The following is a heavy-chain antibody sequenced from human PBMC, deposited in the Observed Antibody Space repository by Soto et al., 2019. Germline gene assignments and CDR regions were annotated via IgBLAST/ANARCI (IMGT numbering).Heavy chain of an antibody. CDR2: ISSDGTNK. CDR3: AKDFPFCTGDRCYTGAFDH. J-gene: IGHJ4*02. V-gene: IGHV3-30*18. D-gene: IGHD2-15*01. Sequence: PGGSLRLSCAASGFTFSTYGMHWVRQAPGKGLEWVTIISSDGTNKYYADSVKGRFTISRDNSRNMLYLQMNSPRPEDTAVYYCAKDFPFCTGDRCYTGAFDHWGQGTLVTVSS. CDR1: GFTFSTYG.